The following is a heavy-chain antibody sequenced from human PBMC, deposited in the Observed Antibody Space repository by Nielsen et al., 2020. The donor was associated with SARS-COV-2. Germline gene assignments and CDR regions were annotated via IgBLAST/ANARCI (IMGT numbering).Heavy chain of an antibody. D-gene: IGHD6-19*01. V-gene: IGHV3-66*01. J-gene: IGHJ4*02. CDR2: IYTLGPT. Sequence: GESLKISCAAFGFNVSNTFMTWVRQAPGKGLEWVSIIYTLGPTFYADSVKGRFTISRDNSKNTLYLQMNSLRAEDTAVYYCAREYSSGWYWGQGTLVTVSS. CDR3: AREYSSGWY. CDR1: GFNVSNTF.